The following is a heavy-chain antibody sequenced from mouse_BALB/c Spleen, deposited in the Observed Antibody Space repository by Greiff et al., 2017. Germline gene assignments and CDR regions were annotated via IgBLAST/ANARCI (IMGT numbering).Heavy chain of an antibody. J-gene: IGHJ2*01. CDR3: TRGRVSLRSFFDY. Sequence: DVQLQESGTVLARPGASVKMSCKASGYSFTSYWMHWVKQRPGQGLEWIGAIYPGNSDTSYNQKFKGKAKLTAVTSASTAYMELSSLTNEDSAVYYCTRGRVSLRSFFDYWGQGTTLTVSS. CDR2: IYPGNSDT. V-gene: IGHV1-5*01. D-gene: IGHD1-1*01. CDR1: GYSFTSYW.